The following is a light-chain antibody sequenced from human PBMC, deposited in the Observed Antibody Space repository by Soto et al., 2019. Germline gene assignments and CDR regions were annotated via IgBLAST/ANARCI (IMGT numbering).Light chain of an antibody. CDR2: DVS. CDR3: SSYTSSSTWV. V-gene: IGLV2-14*01. Sequence: QSALTQPASVSGSPGQSITISCTGTSSDVGGYNYVSWYQQHTGKAPKLMIYDVSNRPSGVSNLFSGSKSGNTASLTISGLQAEDEADYYCSSYTSSSTWVFGGGTKLTVL. CDR1: SSDVGGYNY. J-gene: IGLJ3*02.